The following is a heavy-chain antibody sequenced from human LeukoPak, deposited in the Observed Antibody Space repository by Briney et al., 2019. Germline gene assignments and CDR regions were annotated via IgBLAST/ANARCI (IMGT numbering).Heavy chain of an antibody. V-gene: IGHV4-30-2*01. D-gene: IGHD3-22*01. CDR3: ARGSRGDSSGYYPDDAFDI. J-gene: IGHJ3*02. CDR1: GGSISSGGYS. Sequence: SETLSLTCAVSGGSISSGGYSWSWIRQPPGKGLEWIGYIYHSGSTYYNPSLKGRVTISVDRSKNQFSLKLSSVTAADTAVYYCARGSRGDSSGYYPDDAFDIWGQGTMVTVSS. CDR2: IYHSGST.